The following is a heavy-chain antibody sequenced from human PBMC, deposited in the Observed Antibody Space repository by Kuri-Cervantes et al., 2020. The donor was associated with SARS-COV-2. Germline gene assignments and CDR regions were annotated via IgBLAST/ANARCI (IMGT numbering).Heavy chain of an antibody. D-gene: IGHD2-15*01. Sequence: SETLSLTCTVSGGSISSYYWSWIRQPPGKGLEWIGYIYYSGSTNYNPSLKSRVTISVDTSKNQFSLKLSSVTAADTAVYYCASEVVAATYGQALDYWGQGTLVTVSS. CDR1: GGSISSYY. CDR3: ASEVVAATYGQALDY. J-gene: IGHJ4*02. CDR2: IYYSGST. V-gene: IGHV4-59*01.